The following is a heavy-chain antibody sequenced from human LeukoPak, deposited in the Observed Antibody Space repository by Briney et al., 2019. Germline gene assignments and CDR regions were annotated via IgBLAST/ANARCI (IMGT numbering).Heavy chain of an antibody. Sequence: GGSLRLSCAASGFTFSSYVMSWVRQAPGKGMEWVSTISGSGGSTYYADSVKGRFTISRDNAKNSLYLQMNSLRAEDTAVYYCARGRQDNSLRRFDYWGQGTLVTVSS. CDR1: GFTFSSYV. D-gene: IGHD1-20*01. J-gene: IGHJ4*02. CDR3: ARGRQDNSLRRFDY. V-gene: IGHV3-23*01. CDR2: ISGSGGST.